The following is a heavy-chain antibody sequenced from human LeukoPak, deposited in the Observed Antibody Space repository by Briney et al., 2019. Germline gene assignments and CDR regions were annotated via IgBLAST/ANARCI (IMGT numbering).Heavy chain of an antibody. D-gene: IGHD5-18*01. CDR3: ARGGFRYGY. CDR1: GFTFSSYW. CDR2: IEEDGSEK. Sequence: GGSLRLTCAASGFTFSSYWMSWVRQAPGKGLEWVANIEEDGSEKNYVDSVKGRFTISRDNAKNSLHLQMNSLRAEDTAVYYCARGGFRYGYWGQGTLVTVSA. V-gene: IGHV3-7*05. J-gene: IGHJ4*02.